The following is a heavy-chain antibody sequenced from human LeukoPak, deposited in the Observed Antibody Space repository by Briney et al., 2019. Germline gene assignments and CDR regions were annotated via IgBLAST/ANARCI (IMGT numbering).Heavy chain of an antibody. D-gene: IGHD2-21*01. V-gene: IGHV4-59*08. CDR3: ARHYYDTSDCYSFDY. Sequence: TSETLSLTCTVSGGSISGYYWSWIRQPPGKGLEWIGYIFSSGSTNYNPSLKSRVTISQDTSVNQISLKLTSVTAADTAVYYCARHYYDTSDCYSFDYWGQGILVTVSS. J-gene: IGHJ4*02. CDR2: IFSSGST. CDR1: GGSISGYY.